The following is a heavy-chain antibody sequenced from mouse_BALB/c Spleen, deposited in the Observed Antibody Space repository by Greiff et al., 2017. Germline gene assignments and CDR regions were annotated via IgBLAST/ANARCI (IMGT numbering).Heavy chain of an antibody. CDR1: GYSITSDYA. J-gene: IGHJ2*01. V-gene: IGHV3-2*02. CDR3: AKEEYYYGHYFDY. D-gene: IGHD1-1*01. CDR2: ISYSGST. Sequence: EVKLQESGPGLVKPSQSLSLTCTVTGYSITSDYAWNWIRQFPGNRLEWMGYISYSGSTSYSPSLKSRISITRDTSKNQFFLQLNSVTTEDTATYYCAKEEYYYGHYFDYWGQGTTLTVSS.